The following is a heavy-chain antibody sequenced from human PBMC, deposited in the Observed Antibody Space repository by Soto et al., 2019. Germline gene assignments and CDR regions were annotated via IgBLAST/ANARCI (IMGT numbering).Heavy chain of an antibody. CDR1: GFTFSSYG. CDR3: AKDAHGITMVRGVRLAGFCDY. CDR2: ISYDGSNK. Sequence: PGGSLRLSCAASGFTFSSYGMHWVRQAPGKGLEWVAVISYDGSNKYYADSVKGRFTISRDNSKNTLYLQMNSLRAEDTAVYYCAKDAHGITMVRGVRLAGFCDYWGQGTLVTVSS. V-gene: IGHV3-30*18. D-gene: IGHD3-10*01. J-gene: IGHJ4*02.